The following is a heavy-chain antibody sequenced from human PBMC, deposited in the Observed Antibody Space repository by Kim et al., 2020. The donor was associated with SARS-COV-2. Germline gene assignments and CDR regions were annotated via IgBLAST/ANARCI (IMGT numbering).Heavy chain of an antibody. D-gene: IGHD3-22*01. CDR1: GYTLTELS. J-gene: IGHJ6*02. V-gene: IGHV1-24*01. CDR3: ATVPWDADSSLYYYYGMDV. CDR2: FDPEDGET. Sequence: ASVKVSCKVSGYTLTELSMHWVRQAPGKGLEWMGGFDPEDGETIYAQKFQGRVTMTEDTSTDTAYMELSSLRSEDTAVYYCATVPWDADSSLYYYYGMDVWGQGTTVTVSS.